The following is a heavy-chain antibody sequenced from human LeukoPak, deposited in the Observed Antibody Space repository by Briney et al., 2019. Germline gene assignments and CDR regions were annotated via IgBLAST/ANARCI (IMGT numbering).Heavy chain of an antibody. CDR3: ARDSDIVLMVYARLDY. Sequence: ASVKVSCKASGYTFTGYYMHWVRQAPGQGLEWMGWINPNSGGTNYAQKFQGRVTMTRDTSISTAYMELSRLRSDDTAVYYCARDSDIVLMVYARLDYWGQGTLVTVSS. J-gene: IGHJ4*02. V-gene: IGHV1-2*02. CDR1: GYTFTGYY. D-gene: IGHD2-8*01. CDR2: INPNSGGT.